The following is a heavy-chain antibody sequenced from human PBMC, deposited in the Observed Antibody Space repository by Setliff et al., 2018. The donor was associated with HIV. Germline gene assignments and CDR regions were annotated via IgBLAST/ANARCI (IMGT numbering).Heavy chain of an antibody. CDR3: VRNSFDYVEEE. CDR2: IYYSGSS. V-gene: IGHV4-59*06. D-gene: IGHD3-9*01. Sequence: SETLSLTCTVSGGSISSYYWSWIRQHPGKGLEWIGYIYYSGSSYYNPSVRSRVIMSLDTSENHFSLKLSSVTAADTAVYYCVRNSFDYVEEEWGQGTQVTVSS. CDR1: GGSISSYY. J-gene: IGHJ4*02.